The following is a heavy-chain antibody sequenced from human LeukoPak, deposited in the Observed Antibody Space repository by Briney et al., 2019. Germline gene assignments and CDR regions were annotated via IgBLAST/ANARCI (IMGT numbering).Heavy chain of an antibody. CDR3: AKSMEYYYDSSAWDAFDI. D-gene: IGHD3-22*01. V-gene: IGHV3-30*18. J-gene: IGHJ3*02. Sequence: QPGRSLRLSCAASGSTYSSYGMHWVRQAPGKGLEWVAVISYDGSNKYYADSVKGRFTISRDNSKNTLYLQMNSLRAEDTAVYYCAKSMEYYYDSSAWDAFDIWGQGTMVTVSS. CDR1: GSTYSSYG. CDR2: ISYDGSNK.